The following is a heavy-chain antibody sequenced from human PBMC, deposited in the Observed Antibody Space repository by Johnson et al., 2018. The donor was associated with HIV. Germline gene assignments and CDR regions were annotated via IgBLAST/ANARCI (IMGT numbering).Heavy chain of an antibody. J-gene: IGHJ3*02. CDR3: ASDNGGTKDAFDM. V-gene: IGHV3-30*14. D-gene: IGHD3-10*01. Sequence: VQLVESGGGAVQPGRSLRLSCAASGFTFSSYAMHWVRQAPGKGLERVAVISYDGSNKYYADSVKGRFTISRDNSKNTLYLQMNSLRAEDTAVYYCASDNGGTKDAFDMWGQGTMVTVSS. CDR1: GFTFSSYA. CDR2: ISYDGSNK.